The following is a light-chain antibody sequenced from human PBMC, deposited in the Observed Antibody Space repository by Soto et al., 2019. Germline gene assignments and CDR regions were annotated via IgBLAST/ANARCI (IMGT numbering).Light chain of an antibody. V-gene: IGLV2-23*01. CDR2: EGS. CDR3: CSYAGSSTLV. CDR1: SSDVGSYNL. Sequence: QSVLTQPASVSGSPGQSITPSCTGTSSDVGSYNLVSWYQQHPGKAPKLMIYEGSKRPSGVSNRFSGSKSGNTASLTIPGLQAEDEADYYCCSYAGSSTLVFGTGTK. J-gene: IGLJ1*01.